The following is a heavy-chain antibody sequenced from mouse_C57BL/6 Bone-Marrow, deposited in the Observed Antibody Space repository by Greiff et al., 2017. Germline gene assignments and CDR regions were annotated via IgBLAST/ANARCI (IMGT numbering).Heavy chain of an antibody. CDR3: GAYSSFAY. D-gene: IGHD2-10*01. CDR2: INPNNGGT. J-gene: IGHJ3*01. V-gene: IGHV1-26*01. CDR1: GYTFTDYY. Sequence: EVQLQQSGPELVKPGASVKISCKASGYTFTDYYMNWVKQSHGKSLEWIGDINPNNGGTRYNQKFKGKATLTVDKSSSTAYMELRSLTSEDSAVYYCGAYSSFAYWGQGTLVTVSA.